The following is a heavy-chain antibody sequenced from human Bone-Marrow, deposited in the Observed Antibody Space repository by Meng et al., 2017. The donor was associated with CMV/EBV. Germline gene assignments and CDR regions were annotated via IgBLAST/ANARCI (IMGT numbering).Heavy chain of an antibody. V-gene: IGHV1-18*01. CDR2: TSAYNGNT. D-gene: IGHD3-10*01. CDR3: AREWLGSVIRRSGLSIHLDY. CDR1: GYTFTSYG. J-gene: IGHJ4*02. Sequence: ASVKVSCKASGYTFTSYGISWVRQAPGQGLEWMGWTSAYNGNTNYAQKLQGRVTMTTDTSTSTAYMELRSLRSDDTAVYYCAREWLGSVIRRSGLSIHLDYWGQGTLVTVSS.